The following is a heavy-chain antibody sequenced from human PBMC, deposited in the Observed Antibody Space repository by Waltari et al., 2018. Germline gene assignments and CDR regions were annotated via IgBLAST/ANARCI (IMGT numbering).Heavy chain of an antibody. CDR1: GGSISSGGYY. D-gene: IGHD3-16*01. CDR3: AERGEANDAFDI. CDR2: IYYSGST. V-gene: IGHV4-31*03. Sequence: QVQLQESGPGLVKPSQTLSLTCTVSGGSISSGGYYWSWIRQHPGKGLEWIGYIYYSGSTYYNPSLKSRVTISVDTSKNQFSLKLSSLRSEDTAVYYCAERGEANDAFDIWGQGTMVTVSS. J-gene: IGHJ3*02.